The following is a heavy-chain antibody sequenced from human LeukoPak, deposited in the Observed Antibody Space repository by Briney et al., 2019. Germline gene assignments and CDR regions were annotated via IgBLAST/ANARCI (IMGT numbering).Heavy chain of an antibody. CDR2: ISGSGGST. D-gene: IGHD2-21*02. CDR3: ARGRGGLRVTAFHV. J-gene: IGHJ3*01. CDR1: GFTFSSYA. V-gene: IGHV3-23*01. Sequence: PGGSLRLSCAASGFTFSSYAMSWVRQAPGKGLEWVSAISGSGGSTYYADSVKGRFTISRDNSKNSLYLQMNSLRADDTAVYYCARGRGGLRVTAFHVWGQGTMVTVSS.